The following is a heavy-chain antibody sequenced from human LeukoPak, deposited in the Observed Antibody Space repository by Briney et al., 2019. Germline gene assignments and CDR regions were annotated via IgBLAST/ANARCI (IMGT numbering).Heavy chain of an antibody. CDR1: GGSISTYY. CDR3: ARVGYSSGSYPLDY. D-gene: IGHD6-19*01. Sequence: PSETLSLTCTVSGGSISTYYWSWIRQPPGKRLEWIGYVYYSGNTNYNPSLQSRVTISVDTSKNQFSLNLNSVTAADTAVYYCARVGYSSGSYPLDYWGQGTLVTVSS. V-gene: IGHV4-59*12. J-gene: IGHJ4*02. CDR2: VYYSGNT.